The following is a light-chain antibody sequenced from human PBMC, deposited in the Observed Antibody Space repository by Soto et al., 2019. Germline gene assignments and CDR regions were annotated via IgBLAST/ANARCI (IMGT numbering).Light chain of an antibody. V-gene: IGKV3-20*01. CDR3: HQHGSSPST. J-gene: IGKJ1*01. Sequence: ENLLTQSPVTLSLSPGERASLSCRASHSVTSNYLAWYQQKPGQAPRLLIYGASYRANGIPERSSGSGSGTDFTITISRLQPEDFAVYYCHQHGSSPSTFGLGTKVDIK. CDR2: GAS. CDR1: HSVTSNY.